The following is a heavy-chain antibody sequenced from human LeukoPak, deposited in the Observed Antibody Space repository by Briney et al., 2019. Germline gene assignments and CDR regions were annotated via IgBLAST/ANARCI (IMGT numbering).Heavy chain of an antibody. CDR1: GYTFTSYY. CDR3: AREGCSSCGAFDI. D-gene: IGHD6-13*01. CDR2: INPSGCST. V-gene: IGHV1-46*01. Sequence: ASVTVSCKASGYTFTSYYMHWVRQAPGQGLEWMGIINPSGCSTSYAQKFQGRVTMTRDMSTSTVYMELSSLRSEDTAVYYCAREGCSSCGAFDIWGQGTMVTVSS. J-gene: IGHJ3*02.